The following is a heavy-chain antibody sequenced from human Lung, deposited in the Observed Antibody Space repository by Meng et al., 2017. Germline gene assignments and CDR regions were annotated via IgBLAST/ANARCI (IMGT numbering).Heavy chain of an antibody. CDR3: AREQQWLVQDFDS. J-gene: IGHJ4*02. V-gene: IGHV1-2*06. CDR2: INPNRGGA. CDR1: GYTFIDYY. Sequence: QAQLVQSGAEVKKPGASVKVSCKASGYTFIDYYMHWVRQAPGQGLEWMGRINPNRGGADYAQKFQGRVTMTRDKPISTAYMELTRLRSDDTAVYYCAREQQWLVQDFDSWGQGTLVTVSS. D-gene: IGHD6-19*01.